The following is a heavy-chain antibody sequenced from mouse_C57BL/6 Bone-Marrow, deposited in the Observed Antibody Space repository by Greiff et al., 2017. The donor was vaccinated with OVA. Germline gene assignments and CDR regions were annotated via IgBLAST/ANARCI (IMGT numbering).Heavy chain of an antibody. Sequence: QVTLKESGPGILQSSQTLSLTCSFSGFSLSTSGMGVSWIRQPSGKGLEWLAHIYWDDDKRYNPSLKSRLTISKDTSRNQVFLKITSVDTADTATYYCARSKSSYYGSSYPFAYWGQGTLVTVSA. CDR3: ARSKSSYYGSSYPFAY. J-gene: IGHJ3*01. CDR2: IYWDDDK. D-gene: IGHD1-1*01. V-gene: IGHV8-12*01. CDR1: GFSLSTSGMG.